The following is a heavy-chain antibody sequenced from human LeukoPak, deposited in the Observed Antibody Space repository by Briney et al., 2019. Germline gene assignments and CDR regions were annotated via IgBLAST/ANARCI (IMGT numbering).Heavy chain of an antibody. CDR2: IYTSGST. Sequence: PSETLSLTRTVSGGSISSYYWSWIRQPPGKGLEWIGYIYTSGSTNYNPSLKSRVTISVDTSKNQFSLKLSSVTAADTAVYYCARLQQLEAFDIWGQGTMVTVSS. V-gene: IGHV4-4*09. CDR1: GGSISSYY. D-gene: IGHD6-6*01. J-gene: IGHJ3*02. CDR3: ARLQQLEAFDI.